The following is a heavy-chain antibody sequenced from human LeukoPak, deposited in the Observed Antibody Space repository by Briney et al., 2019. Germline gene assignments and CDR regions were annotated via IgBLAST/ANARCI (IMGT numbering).Heavy chain of an antibody. CDR2: IDSSAGTM. V-gene: IGHV3-11*01. D-gene: IGHD2-15*01. Sequence: GGSLRLSCAASGFTFSDSYMNWIRQAPGEGLEWVSYIDSSAGTMYYADSVKGRFTISRDNAKNSLYLQMSSLRVEDTAVYYGARGYRYCYGGSCYWAAFDIWGQGTMVTVSS. J-gene: IGHJ3*02. CDR1: GFTFSDSY. CDR3: ARGYRYCYGGSCYWAAFDI.